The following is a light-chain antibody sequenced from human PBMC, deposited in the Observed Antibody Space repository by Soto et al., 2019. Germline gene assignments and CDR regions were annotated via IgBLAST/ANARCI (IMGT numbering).Light chain of an antibody. CDR1: SSDVGGYNY. V-gene: IGLV2-14*01. CDR2: DVS. J-gene: IGLJ1*01. CDR3: SSYTSSSGV. Sequence: ALTQPASVSGSPGQSITISCTGTSSDVGGYNYVSWYQQHPGKAPKLMIYDVSNRPSGVSNRFSGSKSGNTASLTISVLQAGDEADYYCSSYTSSSGVFGTGTKVTVL.